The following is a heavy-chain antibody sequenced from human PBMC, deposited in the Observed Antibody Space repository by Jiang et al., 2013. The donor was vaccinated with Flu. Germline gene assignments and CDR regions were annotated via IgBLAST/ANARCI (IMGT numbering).Heavy chain of an antibody. CDR1: GGSFSSYA. CDR3: ASPEDYYDSSGYHYYGLDV. Sequence: VQLVESGAEVKKPGSSVKVSCEASGGSFSSYAISWVRQAPGQGLEWMGRIIPILGITNYAQKFEDRVTITADESTSTAYMELSSLRSEDTAVYYCASPEDYYDSSGYHYYGLDVWGQGTTVTVSS. CDR2: IIPILGIT. V-gene: IGHV1-69*09. J-gene: IGHJ6*02. D-gene: IGHD3-22*01.